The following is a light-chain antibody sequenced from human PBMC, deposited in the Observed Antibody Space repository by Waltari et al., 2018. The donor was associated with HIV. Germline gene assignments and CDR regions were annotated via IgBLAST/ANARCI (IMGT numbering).Light chain of an antibody. CDR3: CSCPRSGIRYV. Sequence: QSALTQPASVSGSPGQSITISCTGTSSNVGSDDLVSWYQQQPGEAPKLIIYEVTKRPPGGSKRFPCSKSGNTASLTISGLQAEDEADYYCCSCPRSGIRYVFGTGTKVTVL. CDR1: SSNVGSDDL. CDR2: EVT. V-gene: IGLV2-23*02. J-gene: IGLJ1*01.